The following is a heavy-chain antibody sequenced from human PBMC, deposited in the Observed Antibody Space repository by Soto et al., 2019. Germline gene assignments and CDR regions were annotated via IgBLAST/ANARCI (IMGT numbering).Heavy chain of an antibody. D-gene: IGHD3-3*01. J-gene: IGHJ3*02. CDR2: ISAYNGNT. Sequence: GASVKVSCKASGYTFTSYGISWVRQAPGQGLEWMGWISAYNGNTNYAQKLQGRVTMTTDTSTSTAYMELRSLRSDDTAVYYCASSTIFGVVDAFDIWGQGTMVTVSS. CDR1: GYTFTSYG. CDR3: ASSTIFGVVDAFDI. V-gene: IGHV1-18*01.